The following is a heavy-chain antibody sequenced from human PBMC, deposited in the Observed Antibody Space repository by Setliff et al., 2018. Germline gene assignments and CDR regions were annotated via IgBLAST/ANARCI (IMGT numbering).Heavy chain of an antibody. D-gene: IGHD3-3*01. CDR3: ARRATYYNFWSGYYDY. CDR2: IFWSGTT. Sequence: SETLSLTCTVSGGSITSSSYYWGWVCQPPGKGLEWIGTIFWSGTTYYNPSLNSRGTISVDTSRDQFSLRLSSVTAADTAVYYCARRATYYNFWSGYYDYWGQGTLVTVSS. CDR1: GGSITSSSYY. J-gene: IGHJ4*02. V-gene: IGHV4-39*01.